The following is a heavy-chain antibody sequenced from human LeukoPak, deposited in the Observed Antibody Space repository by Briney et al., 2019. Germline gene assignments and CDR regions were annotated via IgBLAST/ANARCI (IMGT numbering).Heavy chain of an antibody. CDR3: ARGYWFYFDY. J-gene: IGHJ4*02. CDR1: GGSFSGYY. D-gene: IGHD2-8*02. V-gene: IGHV4-59*10. CDR2: IYISGST. Sequence: SETLSLTCAVYGGSFSGYYWSWIRQPAGKGLEWIGRIYISGSTNYNPSLKSRVTISADTSKNQFSLKLSSVTAADTAVYYCARGYWFYFDYWGQGTLVTVSS.